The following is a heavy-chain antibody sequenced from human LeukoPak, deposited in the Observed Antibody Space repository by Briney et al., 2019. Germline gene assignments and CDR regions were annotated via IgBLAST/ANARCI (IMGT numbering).Heavy chain of an antibody. Sequence: ASVKVSCKASGYTFTSYDINWVRQATGQGLEWMGWMNPNSGNTGYAQKFQGRVTMTRNTSISTAYMELNSLRAEDTAVYYCAKERVTMVRGANNWFDPWGQGTLVTVSS. V-gene: IGHV1-8*01. CDR3: AKERVTMVRGANNWFDP. J-gene: IGHJ5*02. CDR2: MNPNSGNT. CDR1: GYTFTSYD. D-gene: IGHD3-10*01.